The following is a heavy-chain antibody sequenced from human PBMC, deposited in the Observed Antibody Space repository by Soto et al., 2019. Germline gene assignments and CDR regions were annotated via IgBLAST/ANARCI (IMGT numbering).Heavy chain of an antibody. Sequence: SETLSLTCAVYGGSFSGHYCSWIRQPPGKGLEWIGEINHSGSTNYNPSLKSRVTISVDTSKNQFSLKLSSVTAADTAVYYCASTLGNWFDPWGQGTLVTVSS. J-gene: IGHJ5*02. V-gene: IGHV4-34*01. CDR3: ASTLGNWFDP. CDR1: GGSFSGHY. CDR2: INHSGST.